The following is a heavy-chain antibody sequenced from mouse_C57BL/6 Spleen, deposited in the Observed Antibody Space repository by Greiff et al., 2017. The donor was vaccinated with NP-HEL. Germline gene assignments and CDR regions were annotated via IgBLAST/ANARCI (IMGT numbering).Heavy chain of an antibody. CDR1: GYTFTSYT. D-gene: IGHD1-3*01. CDR2: INPSSGYT. CDR3: ARESGFYYFDY. Sequence: VKLMESGAELARPGASVKMSCKASGYTFTSYTMHWVKQRPGQGLEWIGYINPSSGYTKYNQKFKDKATLTADKSSSTAYMQLSSLTSEDSAVYYCARESGFYYFDYWGQGTTLTVSS. V-gene: IGHV1-4*01. J-gene: IGHJ2*01.